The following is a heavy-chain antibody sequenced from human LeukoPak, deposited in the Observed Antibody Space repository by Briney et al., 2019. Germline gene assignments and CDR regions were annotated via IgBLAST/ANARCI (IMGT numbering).Heavy chain of an antibody. D-gene: IGHD1-26*01. CDR3: ARGRMGVDY. Sequence: SETLSLTCTVSGGSITSRSYYWGWIRQPPGKGLEWIGSIYYSGSTYYNPSLKSRVTISVDTSKNQFSLKLSSVTAADTAVYYCARGRMGVDYWGQGTLVTVSS. J-gene: IGHJ4*02. CDR1: GGSITSRSYY. V-gene: IGHV4-39*07. CDR2: IYYSGST.